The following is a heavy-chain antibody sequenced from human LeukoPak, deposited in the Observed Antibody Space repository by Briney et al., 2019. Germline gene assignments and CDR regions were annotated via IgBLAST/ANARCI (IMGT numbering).Heavy chain of an antibody. CDR3: ARGPIYYDSSGSSLNWFDP. V-gene: IGHV1-8*01. CDR1: GYTFTSYD. CDR2: MNPNSGNT. J-gene: IGHJ5*02. Sequence: GASVKVSCKASGYTFTSYDINWVRQATGQGLEWMGWMNPNSGNTGYALKFQGRVTMTRNTSISTAYMELSSLRSEDTAVYYCARGPIYYDSSGSSLNWFDPWGQGTLVTVSS. D-gene: IGHD3-22*01.